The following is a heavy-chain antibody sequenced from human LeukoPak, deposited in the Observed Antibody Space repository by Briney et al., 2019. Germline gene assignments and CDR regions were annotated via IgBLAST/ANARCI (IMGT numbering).Heavy chain of an antibody. V-gene: IGHV4-39*01. CDR1: GGSISSSTYY. D-gene: IGHD4-17*01. Sequence: PSETLSLTCTVSGGSISSSTYYWGWIRQPPGKGLEWIGSIYYSGYTYYNPSLKSRVTISVDTSKNQFSLKLSSVTAADTAVYYCASVTRQNYYYYYMDVWGKGTTVTISS. CDR2: IYYSGYT. CDR3: ASVTRQNYYYYYMDV. J-gene: IGHJ6*03.